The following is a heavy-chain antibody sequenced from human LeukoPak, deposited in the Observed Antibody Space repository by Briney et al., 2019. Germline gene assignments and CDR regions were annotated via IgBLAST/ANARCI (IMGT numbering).Heavy chain of an antibody. CDR2: ISGSGGST. J-gene: IGHJ4*02. CDR1: GFTVSTNY. Sequence: HPGGSLRLSCAASGFTVSTNYMNWVRQAPGKGLEWLSAISGSGGSTYYADSVQGRLTISRDNSKNTLYLQMSSLRAEDTAVYYCANSPKSDYWGQGTLVTVSS. V-gene: IGHV3-23*01. CDR3: ANSPKSDY.